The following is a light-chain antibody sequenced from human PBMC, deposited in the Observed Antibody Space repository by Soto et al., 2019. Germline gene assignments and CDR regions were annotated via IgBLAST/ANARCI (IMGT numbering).Light chain of an antibody. CDR3: PHYSNWPPT. CDR1: ESVHRN. Sequence: EMVMTQSPATLSVSPGERVTLSCRASESVHRNLAWYQQKPGQGPSLLIYYASTRATGVPARFTGSGSGTEFTLTIRSLQSEDFGFYHCPHYSNWPPTFGPGTKVEIK. CDR2: YAS. J-gene: IGKJ3*01. V-gene: IGKV3-15*01.